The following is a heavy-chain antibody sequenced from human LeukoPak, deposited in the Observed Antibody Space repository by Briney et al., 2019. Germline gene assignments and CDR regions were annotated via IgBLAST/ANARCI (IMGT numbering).Heavy chain of an antibody. CDR1: GFAFSSYA. D-gene: IGHD2-2*02. J-gene: IGHJ6*02. V-gene: IGHV3-23*01. Sequence: GGSLRLSCTASGFAFSSYAMSWVRQAPGVGLEWVSAIDGGGGRTWHADSVRGRFTISRDNSKNTLYLQMNSLRAEDTAVYYCARGLGDIVVVPAAIKMYYYYGMDVWGQGTTVTVSS. CDR2: IDGGGGRT. CDR3: ARGLGDIVVVPAAIKMYYYYGMDV.